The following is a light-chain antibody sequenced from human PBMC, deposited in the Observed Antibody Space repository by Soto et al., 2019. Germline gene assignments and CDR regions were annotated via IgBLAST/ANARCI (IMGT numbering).Light chain of an antibody. Sequence: IVFTQSPATLSLSPGERATLSCGASQSVSSYLAWYQQKPGLAPRLVIYDSSIRATGIPDRFSGSGSGTDFTLTISRLXPEDFAMYFRQQYGNSPQITFGQGTRLEIK. CDR2: DSS. J-gene: IGKJ5*01. CDR1: QSVSSY. CDR3: QQYGNSPQIT. V-gene: IGKV3D-20*01.